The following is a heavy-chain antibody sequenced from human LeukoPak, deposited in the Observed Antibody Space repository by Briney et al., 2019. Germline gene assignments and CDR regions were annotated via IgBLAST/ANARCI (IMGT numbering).Heavy chain of an antibody. Sequence: ASVKVSCKASGYTFTGYYMHWVRQAPGQGLEWMGWINPNSGGTNYAQKFQGRGTMTRDTSISTAYMELSRLRSDDTAVYYCASSLYYYDSSGYYSYAFDIWGQGTMVTVSS. CDR1: GYTFTGYY. CDR2: INPNSGGT. V-gene: IGHV1-2*02. CDR3: ASSLYYYDSSGYYSYAFDI. D-gene: IGHD3-22*01. J-gene: IGHJ3*02.